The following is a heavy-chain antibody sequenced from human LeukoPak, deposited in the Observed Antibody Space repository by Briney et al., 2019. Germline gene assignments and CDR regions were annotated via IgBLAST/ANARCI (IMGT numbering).Heavy chain of an antibody. CDR1: GGSISSYY. J-gene: IGHJ4*02. CDR3: ARDVGGIQLL. D-gene: IGHD5-18*01. V-gene: IGHV4-59*01. CDR2: IYYSGST. Sequence: SETLSLTCTVSGGSISSYYWSWIRQPPGKGLEWIGYIYYSGSTNYNPSLKSRVTISVDTSKNQFSPKLSSVTAEDTAVYYCARDVGGIQLLWGQGTLVTVSS.